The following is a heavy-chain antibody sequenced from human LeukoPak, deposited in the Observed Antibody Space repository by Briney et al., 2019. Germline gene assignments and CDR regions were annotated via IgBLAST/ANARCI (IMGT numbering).Heavy chain of an antibody. CDR1: GFTFSSYW. V-gene: IGHV3-7*01. J-gene: IGHJ4*02. Sequence: PGGSLRLSCAASGFTFSSYWMSWVRQAPGKGLEWVANIKQDGSEKYYVDSVKGRFTISRDNAKNSLYLQMNSLRAEDTAVYYCAREQYCSGGSCYPFDYWGQGTLVTVSS. CDR3: AREQYCSGGSCYPFDY. CDR2: IKQDGSEK. D-gene: IGHD2-15*01.